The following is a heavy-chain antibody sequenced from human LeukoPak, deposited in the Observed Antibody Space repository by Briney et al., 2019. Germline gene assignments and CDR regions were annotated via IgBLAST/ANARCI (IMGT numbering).Heavy chain of an antibody. CDR2: ISGSGGNT. Sequence: GGFLRLSCAASGFTFSSYAMSWVRQAPGKGLEWVSAISGSGGNTYYADSVKGRFTISRDNSKSTLYLQMNSLRAEDTAVYYCARVPHYYYGSGSYWSDYWGQGTLVTVSS. CDR3: ARVPHYYYGSGSYWSDY. CDR1: GFTFSSYA. D-gene: IGHD3-10*01. V-gene: IGHV3-23*01. J-gene: IGHJ4*02.